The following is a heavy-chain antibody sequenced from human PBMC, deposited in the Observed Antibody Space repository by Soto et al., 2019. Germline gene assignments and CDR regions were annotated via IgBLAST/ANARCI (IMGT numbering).Heavy chain of an antibody. Sequence: RLCSAASGVRVKSYTMAWVCQDPGKGLEWVSSIIGSDGSTYYADSVKGRFTISRDISKNTLYLQMNSLRVEDKAVYFCAKDKRPDGAWDLDYWGKGTLVT. CDR3: AKDKRPDGAWDLDY. CDR2: IIGSDGST. CDR1: GVRVKSYT. J-gene: IGHJ4*02. V-gene: IGHV3-23*01. D-gene: IGHD1-1*01.